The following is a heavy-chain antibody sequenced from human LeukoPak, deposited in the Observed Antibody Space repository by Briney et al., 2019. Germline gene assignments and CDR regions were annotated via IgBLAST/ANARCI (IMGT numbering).Heavy chain of an antibody. J-gene: IGHJ4*02. D-gene: IGHD3-3*01. V-gene: IGHV3-23*01. CDR1: GGSISSYY. CDR3: AKGHYDFWSGSLGQ. Sequence: ETLSLTCTVSGGSISSYYWSWIRQPPGKGLEWVSAISGSGGSTYYADSVKGRFTISRDNSKNTLYLQMNSLRAEDTAVYYCAKGHYDFWSGSLGQWGQGTLVTVSS. CDR2: ISGSGGST.